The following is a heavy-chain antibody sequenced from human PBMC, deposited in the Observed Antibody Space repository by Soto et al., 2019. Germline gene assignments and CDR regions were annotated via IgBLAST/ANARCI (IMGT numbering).Heavy chain of an antibody. CDR1: GYTVTSHT. CDR3: ARVAMATTTKGIFYYDY. V-gene: IGHV1-3*01. J-gene: IGHJ4*02. D-gene: IGHD2-21*01. Sequence: GAQVKVSCKASGYTVTSHTIHLVRHAPGQSFEWLGWINVGNGNTRSSHKFQDRVTIDRDTSASTVSMEVSSLRSEDTAIYFCARVAMATTTKGIFYYDYWGQGTLVTVSS. CDR2: INVGNGNT.